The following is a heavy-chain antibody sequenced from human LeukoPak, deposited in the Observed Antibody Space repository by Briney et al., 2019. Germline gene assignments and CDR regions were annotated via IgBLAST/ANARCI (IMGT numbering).Heavy chain of an antibody. D-gene: IGHD3-22*01. V-gene: IGHV1-8*02. Sequence: GASVKVSCKASGYTFTSYDINWVRQATGQGLEWMGWMNPNSGNTGYAQKLQGRVTMTRDTSTSTVYMELSSLRSEDTAVYYCARVKSYYYDTSDKDAFDIWGQGTMVTVSS. CDR2: MNPNSGNT. J-gene: IGHJ3*02. CDR1: GYTFTSYD. CDR3: ARVKSYYYDTSDKDAFDI.